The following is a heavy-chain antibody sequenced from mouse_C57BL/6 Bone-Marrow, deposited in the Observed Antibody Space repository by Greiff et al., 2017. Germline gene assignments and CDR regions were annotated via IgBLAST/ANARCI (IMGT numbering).Heavy chain of an antibody. Sequence: QVQLQQPGAELVKPGASVKLSCKASGYTFTSYWMHWVKQRPGRGLEWIGRIDPNSGGTKYNEKFKSKATLTVDKPSSTAYMQLSSLTSEDSAVYYCARLTTVVARYWYFDVWGTGTTVTVSS. D-gene: IGHD1-1*01. CDR1: GYTFTSYW. CDR3: ARLTTVVARYWYFDV. CDR2: IDPNSGGT. J-gene: IGHJ1*03. V-gene: IGHV1-72*01.